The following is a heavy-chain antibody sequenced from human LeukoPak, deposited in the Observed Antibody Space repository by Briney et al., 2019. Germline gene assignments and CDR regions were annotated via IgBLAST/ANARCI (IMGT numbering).Heavy chain of an antibody. D-gene: IGHD2-15*01. CDR1: GDSVSSNSAA. Sequence: SQTPSLTCVISGDSVSSNSAAWNWIRQSPSRGLEWLGRTYYRSKWYNGYALSVKSRITINTDTSKNQFSLQLNSVTPEDTAVYFCGRNRGGYIDYWGQGTLVTVSS. J-gene: IGHJ4*02. V-gene: IGHV6-1*01. CDR3: GRNRGGYIDY. CDR2: TYYRSKWYN.